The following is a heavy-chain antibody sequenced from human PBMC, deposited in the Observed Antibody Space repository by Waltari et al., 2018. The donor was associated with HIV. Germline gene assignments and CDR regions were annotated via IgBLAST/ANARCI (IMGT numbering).Heavy chain of an antibody. Sequence: EVQLVESGGGLVQPGGSLRLSCAACGFTFSSYEMNWVRQAPGKGLEWVSYISRSGSTIHYADSVKGRFTISRDNAKNSLYLRMNSLRAEDTAVYYCARAHITMIRGGNAFDIWGQGTMVTVSS. CDR1: GFTFSSYE. CDR3: ARAHITMIRGGNAFDI. D-gene: IGHD3-10*01. J-gene: IGHJ3*02. CDR2: ISRSGSTI. V-gene: IGHV3-48*03.